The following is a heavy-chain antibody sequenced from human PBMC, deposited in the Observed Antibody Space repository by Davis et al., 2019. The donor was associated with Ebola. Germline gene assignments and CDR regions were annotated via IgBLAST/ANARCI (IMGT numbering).Heavy chain of an antibody. Sequence: MPSETLSLTCAVYGGSFSGYYWSWIRQPPGKGLEWIGEINHSGSTNYNPSLKSRVTISVDTSKNQFSLKLSSVTAADTAVYYCARDPSSIWFRELLWKNYYYGMDVWGQGTTVAVSS. J-gene: IGHJ6*02. CDR1: GGSFSGYY. V-gene: IGHV4-34*01. CDR3: ARDPSSIWFRELLWKNYYYGMDV. CDR2: INHSGST. D-gene: IGHD3-10*01.